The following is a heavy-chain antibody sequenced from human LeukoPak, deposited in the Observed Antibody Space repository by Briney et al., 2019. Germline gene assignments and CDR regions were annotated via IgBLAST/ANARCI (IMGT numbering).Heavy chain of an antibody. CDR2: INHSGST. Sequence: SETLSLTCAVYGGSFSGYYWSWIRQPPGKGLEWIGEINHSGSTNYNPSLKSQVTISVDTSKNQFSLKLSSVTAADTAVYYCAGIPGYCSSTSCPPAREDYWGQGTLVTVSS. CDR3: AGIPGYCSSTSCPPAREDY. D-gene: IGHD2-2*01. V-gene: IGHV4-34*01. CDR1: GGSFSGYY. J-gene: IGHJ4*02.